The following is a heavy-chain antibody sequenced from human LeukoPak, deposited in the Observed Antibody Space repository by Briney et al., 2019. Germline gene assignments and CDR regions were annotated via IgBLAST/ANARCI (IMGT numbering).Heavy chain of an antibody. CDR2: ISSSGSTI. CDR3: ARRRDSGSLQHFDY. CDR1: GFTFSDYY. J-gene: IGHJ4*02. V-gene: IGHV3-11*01. D-gene: IGHD1-26*01. Sequence: GGSLRHSCAASGFTFSDYYMSWIRQAPGKGLEWVSYISSSGSTIYYADSVKGRFTISRDNAKNSLYLQMNSLRAEDTAVYYCARRRDSGSLQHFDYWGQGTLVTVSS.